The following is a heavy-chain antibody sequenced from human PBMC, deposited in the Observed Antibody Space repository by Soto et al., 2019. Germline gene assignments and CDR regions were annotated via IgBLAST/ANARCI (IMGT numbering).Heavy chain of an antibody. V-gene: IGHV3-21*01. D-gene: IGHD3-22*01. CDR2: ISSSSTYI. CDR1: GFTFSSYA. J-gene: IGHJ4*02. CDR3: ARPLHYYDGSGYSAY. Sequence: PGGSLRLSCAASGFTFSSYAMNWVRQAPGKGLEWVSSISSSSTYIYYADSVKGRFTISRDNAKNSLYLQMNSLRAEVTVVYYCARPLHYYDGSGYSAYWGQGTLVTVSS.